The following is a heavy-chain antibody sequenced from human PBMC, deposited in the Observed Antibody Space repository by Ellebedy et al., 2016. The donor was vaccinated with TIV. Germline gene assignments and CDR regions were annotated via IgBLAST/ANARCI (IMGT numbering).Heavy chain of an antibody. J-gene: IGHJ3*02. D-gene: IGHD6-25*01. CDR2: IKTDGSSR. CDR3: AREARGSNAFDI. CDR1: GFTFSSYW. Sequence: GGSLRLXCAASGFTFSSYWMHWVRQAPGKGLVWVSRIKTDGSSRSYADSVKGRFTISRDNAKNMLSLQMNSLRAEDTAVYYCAREARGSNAFDIWGQGTMVTVSS. V-gene: IGHV3-74*01.